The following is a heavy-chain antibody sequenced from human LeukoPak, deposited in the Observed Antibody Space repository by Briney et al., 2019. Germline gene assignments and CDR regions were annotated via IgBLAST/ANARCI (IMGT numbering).Heavy chain of an antibody. J-gene: IGHJ4*02. CDR1: GGSISSGSYY. CDR3: ARAGGWYRYRGRFDY. D-gene: IGHD6-19*01. Sequence: SETLSLTCTVSGGSISSGSYYWSWIRQPAGKGLEWIGRIYTSGSTNYNPSLKSRVTISVDTSKNQFSLKLSSVTAADTAVYYCARAGGWYRYRGRFDYWGQGTLVTVSS. V-gene: IGHV4-61*02. CDR2: IYTSGST.